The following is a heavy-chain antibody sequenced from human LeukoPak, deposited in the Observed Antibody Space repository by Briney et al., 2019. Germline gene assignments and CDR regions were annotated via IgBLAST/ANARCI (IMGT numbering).Heavy chain of an antibody. V-gene: IGHV4-39*07. D-gene: IGHD6-13*01. CDR1: GDSISSSGYY. Sequence: KASETLSLTCSVSGDSISSSGYYWDWIRQPPGKGLEWIGEINHSGSTNYNPSLKSRVTISVDTSKNQFSLNLSSVTAADTAVYYCARAPAGSSKYEYWGQGILVTVSS. J-gene: IGHJ4*02. CDR3: ARAPAGSSKYEY. CDR2: INHSGST.